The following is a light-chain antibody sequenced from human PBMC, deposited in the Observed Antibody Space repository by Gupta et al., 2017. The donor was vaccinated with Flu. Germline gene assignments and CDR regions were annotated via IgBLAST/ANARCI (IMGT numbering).Light chain of an antibody. V-gene: IGLV1-44*01. Sequence: SVLTQPPSTSGTPGQRVTISCSGSRPNIGRNTVNWYQQLPKTAPKLLIYSNNQRPSGVPDRFSGSKSGTSASLAISGLQSEDEADYYCAAWDDSLNGYVFGTGTKVTVL. CDR3: AAWDDSLNGYV. J-gene: IGLJ1*01. CDR2: SNN. CDR1: RPNIGRNT.